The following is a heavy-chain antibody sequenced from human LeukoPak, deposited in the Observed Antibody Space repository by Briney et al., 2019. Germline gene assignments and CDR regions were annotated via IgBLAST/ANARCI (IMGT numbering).Heavy chain of an antibody. Sequence: QPGGSLRLSCAASGFTFDDYGMSWVRQAPGKGLEWVSGINWNGGSTGYADSVKGRFTISRDNAKNSLYLQMNSLRAEDTALYYCARDRGYYGSGIWWFDPWGQGTLVTVSS. J-gene: IGHJ5*02. V-gene: IGHV3-20*04. D-gene: IGHD3-10*01. CDR1: GFTFDDYG. CDR3: ARDRGYYGSGIWWFDP. CDR2: INWNGGST.